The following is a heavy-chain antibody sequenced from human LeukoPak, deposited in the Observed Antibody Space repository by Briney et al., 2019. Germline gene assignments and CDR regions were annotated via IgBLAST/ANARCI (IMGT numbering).Heavy chain of an antibody. D-gene: IGHD6-13*01. CDR2: IYTSGST. V-gene: IGHV4-4*07. CDR3: ARDRSSDGYGSSWYVFDY. Sequence: SETLSLTCTVSGGSISSYYWSWIRQPAGKGLEWIGRIYTSGSTNYNPSLKSRVTMSVDTSKNQFSLKLSSVTAADTAVYYCARDRSSDGYGSSWYVFDYWGKGPLATVSS. CDR1: GGSISSYY. J-gene: IGHJ4*02.